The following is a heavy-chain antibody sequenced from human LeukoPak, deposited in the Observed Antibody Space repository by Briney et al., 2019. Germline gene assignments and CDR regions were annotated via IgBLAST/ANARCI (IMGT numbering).Heavy chain of an antibody. CDR3: ASYRRWYSSSTVGAYYYMDV. CDR1: GGSISSYY. J-gene: IGHJ6*03. D-gene: IGHD6-6*01. CDR2: IYYSGST. V-gene: IGHV4-59*01. Sequence: SETLSLTCTVSGGSISSYYWSWIRQSPGKGLEWIGYIYYSGSTNYNPSLKSRVTISVDTSKNQFSLKLGSVTAADTAVYYCASYRRWYSSSTVGAYYYMDVWGKGTTVTVSS.